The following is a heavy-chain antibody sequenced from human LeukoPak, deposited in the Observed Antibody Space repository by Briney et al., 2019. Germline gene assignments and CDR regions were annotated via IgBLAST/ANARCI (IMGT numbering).Heavy chain of an antibody. D-gene: IGHD7-27*01. J-gene: IGHJ4*02. V-gene: IGHV4-30-2*01. CDR1: GDSFSSDDYP. CDR2: IYRSGST. CDR3: ARMPGITGAVDY. Sequence: PSQTLSLTCAVSGDSFSSDDYPWSWIRQPPGKGLEWLGYIYRSGSTYYNPSLKSRVTISIDRSNNQFSLKLSSVTAADTAVYYCARMPGITGAVDYWGQGTLVTVSS.